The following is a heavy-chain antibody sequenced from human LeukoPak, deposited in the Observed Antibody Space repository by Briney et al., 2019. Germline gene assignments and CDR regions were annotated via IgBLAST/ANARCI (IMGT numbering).Heavy chain of an antibody. CDR2: ISGSGGSR. CDR3: AKDVQAYDILTGYYFTGDY. J-gene: IGHJ4*02. D-gene: IGHD3-9*01. V-gene: IGHV3-23*01. Sequence: GGSLRLSCAASGFTFSSYAMSWVRQAPGQGLEWVSAISGSGGSRSYADSVKGRFTISRDNSKNTLYLQMNSLRAEDTAVYYCAKDVQAYDILTGYYFTGDYWGQGTLVTVSS. CDR1: GFTFSSYA.